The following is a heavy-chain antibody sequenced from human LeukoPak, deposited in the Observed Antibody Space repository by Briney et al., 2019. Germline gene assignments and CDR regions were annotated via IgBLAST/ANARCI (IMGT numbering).Heavy chain of an antibody. J-gene: IGHJ5*02. CDR3: TKDVGPGYDWFDP. CDR2: ISGGGENT. Sequence: GGSLRLSCAASGFTFNIYGMSWVRQAPGKGLEWVSTISGGGENTHYAASVKGRFTVSRDNSKNTMYLQMHNLRGDDTALYYCTKDVGPGYDWFDPWGQGTQVTVSS. D-gene: IGHD1-1*01. CDR1: GFTFNIYG. V-gene: IGHV3-23*01.